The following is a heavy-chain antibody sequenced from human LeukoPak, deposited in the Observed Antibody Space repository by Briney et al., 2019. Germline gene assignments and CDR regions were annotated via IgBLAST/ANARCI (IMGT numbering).Heavy chain of an antibody. Sequence: SQTLSLTCTVSVGSISSGSYYWTWIRQPAGRGLEWIGRIYTSGSTNHNPSLKSRVTISLDTSKNQFSLKLISVTAADTAVYFCARERTDTSMDYWGQGTLVTVSS. CDR2: IYTSGST. CDR1: VGSISSGSYY. CDR3: ARERTDTSMDY. J-gene: IGHJ4*02. D-gene: IGHD5-18*01. V-gene: IGHV4-61*02.